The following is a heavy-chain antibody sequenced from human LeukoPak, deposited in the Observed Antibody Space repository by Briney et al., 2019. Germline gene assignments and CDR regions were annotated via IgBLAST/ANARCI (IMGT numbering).Heavy chain of an antibody. Sequence: SETLSLTCTVFDDSLNNYYWNWIRQPPGKGLEWIGEINHSGSTNYNPSLKSRVTISVDTSKNQFSLKLSSVTAAAAAVYYCARANFYGSVSLWGQGTLVTVSS. J-gene: IGHJ4*02. CDR3: ARANFYGSVSL. D-gene: IGHD3-10*01. CDR1: DDSLNNYY. CDR2: INHSGST. V-gene: IGHV4-34*01.